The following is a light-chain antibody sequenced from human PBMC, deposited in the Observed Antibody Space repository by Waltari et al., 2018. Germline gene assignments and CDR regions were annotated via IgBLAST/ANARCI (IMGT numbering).Light chain of an antibody. V-gene: IGLV2-14*03. CDR2: DVS. J-gene: IGLJ1*01. CDR1: SNDVGGYNY. CDR3: TSYATGSSYI. Sequence: QSALTQPASVSGSPGQSITISCTGTSNDVGGYNYVSWYQQHPGKAPKLMIYDVSERPSGGCNRCAGSKSGNTASLTSSGLQAEDEAEYYCTSYATGSSYIFGGGTKVTVL.